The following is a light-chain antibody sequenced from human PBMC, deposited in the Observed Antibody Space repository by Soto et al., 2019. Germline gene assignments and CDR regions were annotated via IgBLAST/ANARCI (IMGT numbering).Light chain of an antibody. CDR2: TAS. V-gene: IGKV1-5*03. CDR1: QTISSW. J-gene: IGKJ1*01. CDR3: QHYNSFSEA. Sequence: DIQMTQPPSTLSVSVGDRVTITCRASQTISSWLAWHQQKPGKAPKLLIYTASTLKSGVPSRFSGSGSGKEFTLTISSLQPDDFATYYCQHYNSFSEAFGQGTKVDI.